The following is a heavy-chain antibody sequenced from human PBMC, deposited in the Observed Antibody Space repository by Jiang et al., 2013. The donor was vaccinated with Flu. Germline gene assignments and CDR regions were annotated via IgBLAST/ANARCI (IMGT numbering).Heavy chain of an antibody. CDR2: ISSSSSYI. Sequence: VQLLESGGGLVKPGGSLRLSCAASGFTFSSYSMNWVRQAPGKGLEWVSSISSSSSYIYYADSVKGRFTISRDNAKNSLYLQMNSLRAEDTAVYYCARVSSGVALYYYDSSGSFDYWGQGTLVHRLL. J-gene: IGHJ4*02. V-gene: IGHV3-21*01. D-gene: IGHD3-22*01. CDR3: ARVSSGVALYYYDSSGSFDY. CDR1: GFTFSSYS.